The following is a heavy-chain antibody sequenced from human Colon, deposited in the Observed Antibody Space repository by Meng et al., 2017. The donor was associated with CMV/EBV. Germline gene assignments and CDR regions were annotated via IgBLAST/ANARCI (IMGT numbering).Heavy chain of an antibody. CDR3: ARDSTVRGVNCPFYY. D-gene: IGHD3-10*01. J-gene: IGHJ4*02. V-gene: IGHV1-69*05. CDR1: GGTSTTYG. Sequence: SGGTSTTYGINWVRQAPGQGLEWMGGIIPMFSTSHYAQKFQGRLTITTDESTSTAYMELSGLRFEDTAVYYCARDSTVRGVNCPFYYWGQGTLVTVSS. CDR2: IIPMFSTS.